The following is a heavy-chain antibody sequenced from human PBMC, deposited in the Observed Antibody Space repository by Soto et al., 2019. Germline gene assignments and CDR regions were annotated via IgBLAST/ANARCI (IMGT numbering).Heavy chain of an antibody. D-gene: IGHD5-12*01. V-gene: IGHV4-39*01. CDR2: IYYSGST. J-gene: IGHJ4*02. CDR3: ARQRDGYNSFDY. Sequence: SETLSLTCTVSGGSISSSSYYWGWIRQPPGKGLEWIGSIYYSGSTYYNPSLKSRVTISVDTSKNQFSLKLSAVTAADTAVYYCARQRDGYNSFDYWGQGTLVTVSS. CDR1: GGSISSSSYY.